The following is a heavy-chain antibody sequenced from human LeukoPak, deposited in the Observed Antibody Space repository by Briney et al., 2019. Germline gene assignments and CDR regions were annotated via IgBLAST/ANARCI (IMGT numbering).Heavy chain of an antibody. CDR3: ARVGGITGTWFPDY. J-gene: IGHJ4*02. Sequence: SETLSLTCTVSGGSITNYYWSWIRQPAAKGLEWIGRIYSSGSTNYNPSPKSRVTMSVDTSKNQFSLKLSSVTAADTAVYYCARVGGITGTWFPDYWGQGTLVTVSS. CDR2: IYSSGST. V-gene: IGHV4-4*07. CDR1: GGSITNYY. D-gene: IGHD1-7*01.